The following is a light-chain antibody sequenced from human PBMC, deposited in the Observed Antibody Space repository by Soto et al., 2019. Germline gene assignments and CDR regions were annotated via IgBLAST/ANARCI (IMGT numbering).Light chain of an antibody. CDR2: GAS. J-gene: IGKJ1*01. CDR1: QSVSSN. V-gene: IGKV3-15*01. CDR3: QQYNNWPRT. Sequence: EIVMTQSPATLSVSPGERATLSCRASQSVSSNFAWYQQKPGQAPRLLIHGASTRATGIPARFSGSGSGTDFTLTISSLQSEDFAVYYCQQYNNWPRTFGQGTKVEIK.